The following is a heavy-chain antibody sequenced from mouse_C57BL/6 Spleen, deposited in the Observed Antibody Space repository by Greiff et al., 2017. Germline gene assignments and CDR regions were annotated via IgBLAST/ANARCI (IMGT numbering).Heavy chain of an antibody. CDR2: IYPSDSET. CDR1: GYTFTSYW. V-gene: IGHV1-61*01. CDR3: ARLGGSSYWGDY. D-gene: IGHD1-1*01. Sequence: QVQLQQPGAELVRPGSSVKLSCKASGYTFTSYWMDWVKQRPGQGLEWIGNIYPSDSETHYNQKFKDKATLTVDKSSSTAYMQLSSLTSEDSAVYYCARLGGSSYWGDYWGQGTTLTVSS. J-gene: IGHJ2*01.